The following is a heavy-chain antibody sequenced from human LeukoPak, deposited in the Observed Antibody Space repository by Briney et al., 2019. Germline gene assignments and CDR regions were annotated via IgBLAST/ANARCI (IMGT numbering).Heavy chain of an antibody. D-gene: IGHD3-10*01. CDR1: GFTFSSYA. V-gene: IGHV3-30-3*01. Sequence: GVLRLSCAASGFTFSSYAMHWVRQTPGKGLEWVAVISYDGSNKYYADSVKGRFTISRDNSKNTLYLQMNSLRAEDTAVYYCARYYYGSGSYFDYWGQGTLVTVSS. CDR3: ARYYYGSGSYFDY. CDR2: ISYDGSNK. J-gene: IGHJ4*02.